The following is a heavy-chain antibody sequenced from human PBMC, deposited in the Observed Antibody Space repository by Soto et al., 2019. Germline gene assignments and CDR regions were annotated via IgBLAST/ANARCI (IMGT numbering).Heavy chain of an antibody. D-gene: IGHD3-16*02. CDR3: ASYGRSTAYYFDY. V-gene: IGHV1-69*06. CDR2: IIPIFGTA. J-gene: IGHJ4*02. Sequence: GASVKVSCKASGGTFSSYAISWVRQAPGQGLEWMGGIIPIFGTANYAQKFQGRVTITADKSTSTAYMELSSLRSEDTAVYYCASYGRSTAYYFDYWGQGTLVTVSS. CDR1: GGTFSSYA.